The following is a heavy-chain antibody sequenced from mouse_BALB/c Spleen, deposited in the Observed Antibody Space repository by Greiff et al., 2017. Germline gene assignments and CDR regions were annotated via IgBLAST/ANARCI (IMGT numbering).Heavy chain of an antibody. CDR1: GYSITSDYA. CDR3: ASSYGNYFYYFDY. CDR2: ISYSGST. D-gene: IGHD2-10*02. Sequence: DVKLQESGPGLVKPSQSLSLTCTVTGYSITSDYAWNWIRQFPGNKLEWMGYISYSGSTSYNPSLKSRISITRDTSKNQFFLQLNSVTTEDTATYYCASSYGNYFYYFDYWGQGTTLTVSS. J-gene: IGHJ2*01. V-gene: IGHV3-2*02.